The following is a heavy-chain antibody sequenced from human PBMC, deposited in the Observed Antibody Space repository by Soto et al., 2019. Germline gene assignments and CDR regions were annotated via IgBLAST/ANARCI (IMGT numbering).Heavy chain of an antibody. J-gene: IGHJ4*02. V-gene: IGHV4-31*03. CDR3: ARGGKWLRDFDY. D-gene: IGHD5-12*01. CDR1: GGSISSGGYY. CDR2: IYYSGST. Sequence: SETLSLTCTVSGGSISSGGYYWSWIRQHPGKGLEWIGYIYYSGSTYYNPSLKSRVTISVDTSKNQFSLKLSSVTAADTAVYYCARGGKWLRDFDYWGQGTLVTVSS.